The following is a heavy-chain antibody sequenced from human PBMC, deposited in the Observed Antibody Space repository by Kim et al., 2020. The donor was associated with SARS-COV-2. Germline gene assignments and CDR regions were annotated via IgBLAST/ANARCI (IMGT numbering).Heavy chain of an antibody. J-gene: IGHJ4*02. V-gene: IGHV3-23*01. Sequence: GGSLRLSCAASGFTFSSYTMSWVRQAPGKGLEWVSRISDSGGSISYADSVKGRFTISRDNSKNTLYLQMNSLRAEDMAVYYCAKDGIGAAGITPGVYWGQGALVTVSS. D-gene: IGHD6-13*01. CDR3: AKDGIGAAGITPGVY. CDR2: ISDSGGSI. CDR1: GFTFSSYT.